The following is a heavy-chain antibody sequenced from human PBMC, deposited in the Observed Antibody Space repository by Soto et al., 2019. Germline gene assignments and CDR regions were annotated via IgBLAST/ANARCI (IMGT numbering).Heavy chain of an antibody. D-gene: IGHD2-15*01. J-gene: IGHJ3*02. CDR2: ISWNSGSI. CDR1: GFTFDDYA. V-gene: IGHV3-9*01. CDR3: AKDLVAAIWARAFDI. Sequence: GGSLRLSCAASGFTFDDYAMHWVRQAPGKGLEWVSGISWNSGSIGYADSVKGRFTISRDNAKNSLYLQMNSLRAEDTALYYCAKDLVAAIWARAFDIWGQGTMVTVSS.